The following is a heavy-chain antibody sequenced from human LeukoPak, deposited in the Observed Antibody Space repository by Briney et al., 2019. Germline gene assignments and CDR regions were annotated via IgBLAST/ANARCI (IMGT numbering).Heavy chain of an antibody. Sequence: GGSLRLSCAVSGITLSNYGMSWVRQAPGKGLEWVAGISGSGGRTNYADSVKGRFAISRDNPKNTLYLQMNNLIDEDTAVYYCAKDLCGGDCYIFDYWGQGTLVTVSS. D-gene: IGHD2-21*02. CDR1: GITLSNYG. J-gene: IGHJ4*02. V-gene: IGHV3-23*01. CDR3: AKDLCGGDCYIFDY. CDR2: ISGSGGRT.